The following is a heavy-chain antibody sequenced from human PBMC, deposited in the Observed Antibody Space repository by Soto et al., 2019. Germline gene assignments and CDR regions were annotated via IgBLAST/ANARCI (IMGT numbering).Heavy chain of an antibody. V-gene: IGHV3-23*01. CDR3: ARDRSADRFVQYFQH. CDR1: GFTFSSYA. CDR2: ISGSGGST. Sequence: PGGSLRLSCAASGFTFSSYAMSWVRQAPGKGLEWVSAISGSGGSTYYADSVKGRFTISRDNSKSTLYLQMNSLRAEDTAVYYCARDRSADRFVQYFQHWGPGTLVTVSS. D-gene: IGHD6-19*01. J-gene: IGHJ1*01.